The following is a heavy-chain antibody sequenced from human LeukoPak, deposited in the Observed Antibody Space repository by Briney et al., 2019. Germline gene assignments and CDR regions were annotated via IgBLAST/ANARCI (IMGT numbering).Heavy chain of an antibody. J-gene: IGHJ4*02. Sequence: PSETLSLTCTVSGDSISSSWSWIRQPPGKGLEWIGSIYNRGTPHYNPSLKSRVIMSLDTSKTQFSLKLTSVTAADTAVYYCAATGGSYGYSGFDSWGQGTLVTVSS. CDR1: GDSISSS. CDR3: AATGGSYGYSGFDS. D-gene: IGHD3-16*01. V-gene: IGHV4-4*09. CDR2: IYNRGTP.